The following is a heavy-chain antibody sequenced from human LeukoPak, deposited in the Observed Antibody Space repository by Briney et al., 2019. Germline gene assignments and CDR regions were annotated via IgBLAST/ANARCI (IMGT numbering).Heavy chain of an antibody. CDR3: ARVKPDYYDSSGYGY. CDR1: GYTFNSYD. J-gene: IGHJ4*02. Sequence: ASVKVSCKASGYTFNSYDINWVRQATGQGLEWMGWMNPNSGNTGYAQKFQGRVTMTRNTSISTAYMELSSLRSEDTAVYYCARVKPDYYDSSGYGYWGQGTLVTVSS. V-gene: IGHV1-8*01. D-gene: IGHD3-22*01. CDR2: MNPNSGNT.